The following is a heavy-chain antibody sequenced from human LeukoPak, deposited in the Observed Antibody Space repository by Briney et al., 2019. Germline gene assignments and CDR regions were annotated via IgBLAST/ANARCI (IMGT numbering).Heavy chain of an antibody. CDR3: AKAEGSKYSSSWYEAEYFQH. CDR2: ISGSGGST. CDR1: GFTFNKYP. Sequence: GGSLRLSCAVSGFTFNKYPMNWVRQAPGKGLEWVSAISGSGGSTYYADSVKGRFTISRDNSKNTLYLQMNSLRAEDTAVYYCAKAEGSKYSSSWYEAEYFQHWGQGTLVTVSS. J-gene: IGHJ1*01. V-gene: IGHV3-23*01. D-gene: IGHD6-13*01.